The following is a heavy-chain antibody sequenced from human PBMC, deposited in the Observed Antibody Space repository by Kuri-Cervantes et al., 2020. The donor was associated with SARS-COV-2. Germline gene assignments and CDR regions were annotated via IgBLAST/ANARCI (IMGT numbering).Heavy chain of an antibody. J-gene: IGHJ5*02. V-gene: IGHV3-30*04. D-gene: IGHD2-2*01. CDR1: GFTFSSYA. Sequence: GESLKISCAASGFTFSSYAMHWVRQAPGKGLEWVAVISYDGSNKYYADSVKGRFSISRDNSKNTLYLQMDSLRLDDTAIYYCARDMGAIVLVRRDWFDPWGPGTLVTVSS. CDR2: ISYDGSNK. CDR3: ARDMGAIVLVRRDWFDP.